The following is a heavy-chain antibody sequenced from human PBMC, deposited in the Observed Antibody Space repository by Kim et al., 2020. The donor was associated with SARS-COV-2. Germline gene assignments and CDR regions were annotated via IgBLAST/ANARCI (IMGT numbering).Heavy chain of an antibody. V-gene: IGHV3-9*01. J-gene: IGHJ4*02. CDR1: GFTFDDYA. CDR2: ISWNSGSI. D-gene: IGHD1-26*01. Sequence: GGSLRLSCAASGFTFDDYAMHWVRQAPGKGLEWVSGISWNSGSIGYADSVKGRFTISRDNAKNSLYLQMNSLIAEDTALYYCAKGRSGCYYDHLDFWGQGTLVTLSS. CDR3: AKGRSGCYYDHLDF.